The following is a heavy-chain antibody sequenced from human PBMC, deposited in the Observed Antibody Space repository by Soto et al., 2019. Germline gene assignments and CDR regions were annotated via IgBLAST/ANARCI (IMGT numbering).Heavy chain of an antibody. CDR3: AHTRYSISSFDY. CDR1: GSSLTTDDVG. V-gene: IGHV2-5*02. Sequence: SGPTLVNPTQTLTLTCTFSGSSLTTDDVGVGWIRQFPGKALDWLAVVYWDDDKRYSPSLKSRLTITKDTSKNQVFLTMSNMDPVDTATYYCAHTRYSISSFDYWGQGTLVTVSS. CDR2: VYWDDDK. D-gene: IGHD6-6*01. J-gene: IGHJ4*02.